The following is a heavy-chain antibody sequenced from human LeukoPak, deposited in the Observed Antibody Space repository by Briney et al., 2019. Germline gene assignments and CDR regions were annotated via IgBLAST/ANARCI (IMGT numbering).Heavy chain of an antibody. CDR3: AGGVVVTAILFDY. CDR1: GGSISSYY. V-gene: IGHV4-39*07. D-gene: IGHD2-21*02. CDR2: IYYSGST. J-gene: IGHJ4*02. Sequence: SETLSLTCTVSGGSISSYYWGWIRQPPGKGLEWIGSIYYSGSTYYNPSLKSRVTISVDTSKNQFSLKLSSVTAADTAVYYCAGGVVVTAILFDYWGQGTLVTVSS.